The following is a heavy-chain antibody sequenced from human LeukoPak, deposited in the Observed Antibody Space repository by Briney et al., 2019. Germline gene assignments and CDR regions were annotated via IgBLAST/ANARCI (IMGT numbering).Heavy chain of an antibody. V-gene: IGHV3-21*01. CDR1: G. CDR2: ISSSSSYI. D-gene: IGHD3-16*02. J-gene: IGHJ4*02. CDR3: AVLRLGELSLGDY. Sequence: GMNWVRQAPGKGLEWVSSISSSSSYIYYADSVKGRFAISRDNAKNSLYLQMNSLRAEDTAVYYCAVLRLGELSLGDYWGQGTLVTVSS.